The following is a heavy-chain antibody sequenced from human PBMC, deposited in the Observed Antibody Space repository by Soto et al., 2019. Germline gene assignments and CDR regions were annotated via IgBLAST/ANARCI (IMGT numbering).Heavy chain of an antibody. Sequence: QVQLQESGPGLVKPSETLSLTCTVSGGSISSYYWSWIRQPPGKGLEWIGYIFDSGGTNYNPSLKSRVTISVDTSKNQLSLKLSSVTAADTAVYYCAREGKAGIDYWGQGTLVTVSS. D-gene: IGHD6-25*01. CDR1: GGSISSYY. CDR2: IFDSGGT. CDR3: AREGKAGIDY. V-gene: IGHV4-59*01. J-gene: IGHJ4*02.